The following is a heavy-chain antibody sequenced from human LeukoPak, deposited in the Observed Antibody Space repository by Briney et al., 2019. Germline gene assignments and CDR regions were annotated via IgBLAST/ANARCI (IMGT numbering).Heavy chain of an antibody. Sequence: SQTLSLTCAISGDTVSSNIAAWNWIRHSPSRGLEWLGRTYYRSKWYHDYAVSVKRRITINPDTSKNQFSLQLNSVTPEDTAVYYCARERGSSYPFASWGQGTLVTASS. D-gene: IGHD1-26*01. CDR3: ARERGSSYPFAS. V-gene: IGHV6-1*01. CDR1: GDTVSSNIAA. CDR2: TYYRSKWYH. J-gene: IGHJ4*02.